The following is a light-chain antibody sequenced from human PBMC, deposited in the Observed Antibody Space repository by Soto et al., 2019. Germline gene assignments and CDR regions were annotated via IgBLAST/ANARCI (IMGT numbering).Light chain of an antibody. CDR1: SSDVGSYNL. V-gene: IGLV2-23*02. Sequence: QSVLTQHASVSGCPGQSITISCTGTSSDVGSYNLVSWYQQHPGKAPKLMIYEVSKRPSGVSNRFSGSKSGNTASLTISGLQAEDEADYYFCSYAGSRTYVFGTGTKVTVL. CDR2: EVS. J-gene: IGLJ1*01. CDR3: CSYAGSRTYV.